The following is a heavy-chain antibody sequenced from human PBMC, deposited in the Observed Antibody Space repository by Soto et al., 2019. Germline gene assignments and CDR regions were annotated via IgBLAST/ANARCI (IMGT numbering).Heavy chain of an antibody. CDR3: AAESYDFWSGYYPGPMDV. D-gene: IGHD3-3*01. Sequence: GASVNVSCKASGYTFTSYGISWVRQAPGQGLEWMGWISAYNGNTNYAQKLQGRVTMTTDTSTSTAYMELSSLRSEDTAVYYCAAESYDFWSGYYPGPMDVWGQGTTVTVSS. J-gene: IGHJ6*02. V-gene: IGHV1-18*01. CDR2: ISAYNGNT. CDR1: GYTFTSYG.